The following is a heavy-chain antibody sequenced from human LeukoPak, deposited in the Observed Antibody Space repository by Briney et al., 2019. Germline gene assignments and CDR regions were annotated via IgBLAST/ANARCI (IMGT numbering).Heavy chain of an antibody. CDR1: GYNFNTFW. D-gene: IGHD3-10*01. V-gene: IGHV5-51*01. CDR2: IYPGDSDT. CDR3: ARQRPYYSGSGSYRAFDI. Sequence: ESLKISCEGSGYNFNTFWIGWVRQKPGEGLEWVGIIYPGDSDTKYSPAVQGQVTISADKPITTAYLQWSSLKASDTAMYYCARQRPYYSGSGSYRAFDIWGQGTMVTVSS. J-gene: IGHJ3*02.